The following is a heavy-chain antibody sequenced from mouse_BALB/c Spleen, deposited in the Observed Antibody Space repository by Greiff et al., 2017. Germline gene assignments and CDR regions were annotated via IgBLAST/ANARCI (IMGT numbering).Heavy chain of an antibody. J-gene: IGHJ4*01. CDR2: IDPYNGGT. CDR1: GYAFTSYN. CDR3: ARSVTTVVATRAMDY. V-gene: IGHV1S135*01. D-gene: IGHD1-1*01. Sequence: EVQGVESGPELVKPGASVKVSCKASGYAFTSYNMYWVKQSHGKSLEWIGYIDPYNGGTSYNQKFKGKATLTVDKSSSTAYMHLNSLTSEDSAVYYCARSVTTVVATRAMDYWGQGTSVTVSS.